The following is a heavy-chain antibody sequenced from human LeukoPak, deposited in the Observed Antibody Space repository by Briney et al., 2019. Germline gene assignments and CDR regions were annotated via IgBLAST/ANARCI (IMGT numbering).Heavy chain of an antibody. CDR3: ARGYGDNSGAFDI. Sequence: SQTLSLTCTVSGGSISSGDYYWSWIRQPPGKGLEWIGYIYYSGSTYYNPSLKSRVTISVDRSKNQFSLKLNSVTAADTAVYYCARGYGDNSGAFDIWGQGTMVTVSS. J-gene: IGHJ3*02. CDR1: GGSISSGDYY. V-gene: IGHV4-30-4*01. D-gene: IGHD4-23*01. CDR2: IYYSGST.